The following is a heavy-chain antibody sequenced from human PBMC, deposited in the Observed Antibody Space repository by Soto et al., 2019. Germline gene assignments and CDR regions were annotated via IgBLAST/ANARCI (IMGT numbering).Heavy chain of an antibody. D-gene: IGHD5-18*01. J-gene: IGHJ4*02. CDR1: GGSVSSSSYY. CDR3: ARDGTSAGYSYGYRPLFDY. Sequence: PSETLSLTCTVSGGSVSSSSYYWSWIRQPPGKGLEWIGYIYYSGSTNYNPSLKSRVTISLDTSKNQFSLRLSSVTAADTAVYYCARDGTSAGYSYGYRPLFDYWGQGTLVTVSS. V-gene: IGHV4-61*01. CDR2: IYYSGST.